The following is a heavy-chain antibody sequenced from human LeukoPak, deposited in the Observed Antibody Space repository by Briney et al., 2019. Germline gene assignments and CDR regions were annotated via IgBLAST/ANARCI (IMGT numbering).Heavy chain of an antibody. CDR3: ARDSPPEYSNYGYFDL. J-gene: IGHJ2*01. CDR1: GGSISCGSYY. D-gene: IGHD4-11*01. Sequence: SETLSLTCTVSGGSISCGSYYWSWIRQPAGKGLEWIGRIYTSGSTNYNPSLKSRVTISVDTSKNQFSLKLSSVTAADTAVYYCARDSPPEYSNYGYFDLWGRGTLVTVSS. V-gene: IGHV4-61*02. CDR2: IYTSGST.